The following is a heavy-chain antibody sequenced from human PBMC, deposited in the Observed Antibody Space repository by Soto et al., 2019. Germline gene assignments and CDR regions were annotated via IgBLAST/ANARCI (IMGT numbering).Heavy chain of an antibody. D-gene: IGHD2-15*01. J-gene: IGHJ6*03. CDR1: GGSFISYS. Sequence: QVQLVQSGAELKKPGSSVKVSCEASGGSFISYSFTWVRQSQGQGLEWRGRIIPIQNKANYALKFHDRVTSTADRSKRTAYMELSSLRPEDTSVYSCAKSLLFVDHAYMDVWGKGTTVTVSS. CDR3: AKSLLFVDHAYMDV. CDR2: IIPIQNKA. V-gene: IGHV1-69*02.